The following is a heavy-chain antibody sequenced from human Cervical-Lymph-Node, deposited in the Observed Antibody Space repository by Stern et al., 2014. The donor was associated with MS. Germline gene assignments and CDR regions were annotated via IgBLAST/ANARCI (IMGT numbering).Heavy chain of an antibody. CDR1: GDSISSYTHY. D-gene: IGHD2-8*02. Sequence: QLQLQESGPGLVKPSETLSLTCAVSGDSISSYTHYWAWIRQPPGKGLEWIGSVYYRGPTYYTPSLKGRVTISVDTSKNHVSLGLSSVTAADTAVYYCAKHACTGAACPFDLWGQGTLVTVSS. CDR2: VYYRGPT. V-gene: IGHV4-39*01. J-gene: IGHJ4*02. CDR3: AKHACTGAACPFDL.